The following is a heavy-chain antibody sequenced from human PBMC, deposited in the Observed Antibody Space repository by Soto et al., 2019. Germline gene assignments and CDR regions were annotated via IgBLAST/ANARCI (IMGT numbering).Heavy chain of an antibody. J-gene: IGHJ4*02. CDR1: GFTFSSYS. CDR3: ARERGTYSSSSGPFDY. V-gene: IGHV3-21*01. D-gene: IGHD6-6*01. CDR2: ISSSSSYI. Sequence: GGSLRLSCAASGFTFSSYSMNWVRQAPGKGLEWVSSISSSSSYIYYADSVKGRFTISRDNAKNSLYLQMNSLRAEDTAVYYCARERGTYSSSSGPFDYWGQGTLVTVSS.